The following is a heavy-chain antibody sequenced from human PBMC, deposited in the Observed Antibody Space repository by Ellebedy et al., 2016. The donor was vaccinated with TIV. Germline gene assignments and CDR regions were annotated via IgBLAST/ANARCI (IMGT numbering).Heavy chain of an antibody. D-gene: IGHD4-17*01. CDR3: AKEAWDGDYYFDY. CDR1: GFTFSSYG. Sequence: GESLKISCAASGFTFSSYGMQWVRQPPRKGLEWVAVIWDDGSKKKYADFVKGRFTISRDNSKNTLYLQMNSLRAEDTAVYYCAKEAWDGDYYFDYWGQGILVTVSS. CDR2: IWDDGSKK. J-gene: IGHJ4*02. V-gene: IGHV3-33*06.